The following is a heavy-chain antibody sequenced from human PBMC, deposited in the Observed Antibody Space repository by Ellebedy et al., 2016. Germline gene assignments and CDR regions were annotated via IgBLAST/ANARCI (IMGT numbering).Heavy chain of an antibody. CDR1: GGSVSSDNYQ. Sequence: SETLSLTCTVSGGSVSSDNYQWFWIRLSPGKALEWIGYIYHTGSTNYNPSLKSRVTMSVDTSKNQFSLKLRSVTAADTALYYCARRIADIVVIPTGTYSGAFDLWGQGTMVTVSS. D-gene: IGHD2-2*01. CDR2: IYHTGST. J-gene: IGHJ3*01. CDR3: ARRIADIVVIPTGTYSGAFDL. V-gene: IGHV4-61*01.